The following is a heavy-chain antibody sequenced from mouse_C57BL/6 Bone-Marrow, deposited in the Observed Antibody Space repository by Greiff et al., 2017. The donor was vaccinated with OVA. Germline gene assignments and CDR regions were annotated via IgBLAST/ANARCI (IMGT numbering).Heavy chain of an antibody. Sequence: QVQLQQPGAELVRPGTSVKLSCKASGYTFTSYWMHWVKQRPGQGLEWIGVIDPSDSYTNYNQKFKGKATLTVDTSSSTAYMQLSSLTSEDSAFYYCAIYYGNFGAMDYWGQGTSVTVSS. CDR1: GYTFTSYW. CDR2: IDPSDSYT. CDR3: AIYYGNFGAMDY. V-gene: IGHV1-59*01. J-gene: IGHJ4*01. D-gene: IGHD2-1*01.